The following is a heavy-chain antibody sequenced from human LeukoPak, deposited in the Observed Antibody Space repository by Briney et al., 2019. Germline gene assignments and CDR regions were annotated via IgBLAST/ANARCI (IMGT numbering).Heavy chain of an antibody. CDR2: ISGSGGST. CDR3: AKDYSSGWYEGPNWFDP. D-gene: IGHD6-19*01. Sequence: PGGSLRLSCAASGFTFSSYAMSWVRQAPGKGLEWVSAISGSGGSTCYADSVKGRFTISRDNSKNTLYLQMNSLRAEDTAVYYCAKDYSSGWYEGPNWFDPWGQGTLVTVSS. V-gene: IGHV3-23*01. J-gene: IGHJ5*02. CDR1: GFTFSSYA.